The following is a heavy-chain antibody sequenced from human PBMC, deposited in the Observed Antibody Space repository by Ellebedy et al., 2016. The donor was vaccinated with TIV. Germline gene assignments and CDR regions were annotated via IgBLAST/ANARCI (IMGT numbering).Heavy chain of an antibody. CDR3: AAVTRSYWYFDL. CDR1: GFTFSSYA. V-gene: IGHV3-30*07. CDR2: ISYDGSNK. D-gene: IGHD4-17*01. Sequence: GESLKISCAASGFTFSSYAMHWVRQAPGKGLERVAVISYDGSNKYYADSVKGRFTISRDNSKNTLYLQMNSLRAEDTAVYYCAAVTRSYWYFDLWGRGTLVTVSS. J-gene: IGHJ2*01.